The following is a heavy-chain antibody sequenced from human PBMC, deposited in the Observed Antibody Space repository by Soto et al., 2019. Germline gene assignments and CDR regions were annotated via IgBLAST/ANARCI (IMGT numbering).Heavy chain of an antibody. D-gene: IGHD3-22*01. CDR1: EFTFRSYW. CDR2: ISGDGSST. V-gene: IGHV3-74*01. Sequence: EVQLVDSGGGLVQPGGSLRLSCAASEFTFRSYWMHWVRQSPGKGLVWVSRISGDGSSTTYADSVRGRFTISRDNAKNMLYVQVNSLRAEDTAVYYCAKGHAYDDNSGYYGYWGQGILVTVSS. J-gene: IGHJ4*02. CDR3: AKGHAYDDNSGYYGY.